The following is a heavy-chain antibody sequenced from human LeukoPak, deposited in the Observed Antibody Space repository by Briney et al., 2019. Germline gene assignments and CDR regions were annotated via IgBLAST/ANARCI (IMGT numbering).Heavy chain of an antibody. D-gene: IGHD6-6*01. CDR2: IYSGGST. J-gene: IGHJ5*02. CDR3: ARDRSIAARNWFDP. CDR1: GFTVSSNY. V-gene: IGHV3-66*02. Sequence: PAGSLTLSCAASGFTVSSNYRSWVRQAPGKGLEWVSVIYSGGSTYYTDSVKGRFTISRDNSKNTLSLQMNSLRAEDTAVYYCARDRSIAARNWFDPWGQGTLVTVSS.